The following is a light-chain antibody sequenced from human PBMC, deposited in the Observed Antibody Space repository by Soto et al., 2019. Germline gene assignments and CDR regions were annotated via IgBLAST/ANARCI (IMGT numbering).Light chain of an antibody. CDR3: SSYKSSSSPRV. Sequence: QSALTQPASVSGSPGQSITISCTGTSSDVGGYNYVSWYQQHPGKAPKLMIYEVSNRPSGVSNRFSGSKSGNTASLTISGLQHEDEADYYCSSYKSSSSPRVFGAGTKLTVL. CDR2: EVS. V-gene: IGLV2-14*01. J-gene: IGLJ3*02. CDR1: SSDVGGYNY.